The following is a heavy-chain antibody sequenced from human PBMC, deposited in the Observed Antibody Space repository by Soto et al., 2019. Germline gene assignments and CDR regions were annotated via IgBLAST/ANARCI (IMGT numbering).Heavy chain of an antibody. Sequence: SLRLSCAASGFTFSSYWMSWVRQAPGKGLEWVANIKQDGSEKYYVDSVKGRFTISRDNAQSSVYLQMNSLRAEDTAMYYCVRPGPGRGLEWMGGINPIFGTANYAQKCQGRVTITADESTSTAYMELSSLRSEDTAVYYCARDYSGSDWGQGTLVTVSS. CDR3: VRPGPGRGLEWMGGINPIFGTANYAQKCQGRVTITADESTSTAYMELSSLRSEDTAVYYCARDYSGSD. J-gene: IGHJ4*02. CDR2: IKQDGSEK. CDR1: GFTFSSYW. V-gene: IGHV3-7*01. D-gene: IGHD5-12*01.